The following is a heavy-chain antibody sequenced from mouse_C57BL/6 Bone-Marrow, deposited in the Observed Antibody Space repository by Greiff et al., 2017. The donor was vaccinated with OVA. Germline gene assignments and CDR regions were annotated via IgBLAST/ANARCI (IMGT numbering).Heavy chain of an antibody. V-gene: IGHV1-4*01. CDR3: ASAELGLWYFDV. CDR2: LNPSSGYT. Sequence: QVQLQQSGAELARPGASVKMSCKASGYTFTSYTMHWVKQRPGQGLEWIGYLNPSSGYTKYNQKFKDKATLTADKSSSTAYMQLSSLTSEDSAVYYCASAELGLWYFDVWGTGTTVTVSS. CDR1: GYTFTSYT. D-gene: IGHD4-1*01. J-gene: IGHJ1*03.